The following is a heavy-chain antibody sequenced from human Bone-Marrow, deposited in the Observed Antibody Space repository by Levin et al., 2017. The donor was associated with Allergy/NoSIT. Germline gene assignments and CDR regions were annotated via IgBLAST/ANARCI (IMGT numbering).Heavy chain of an antibody. J-gene: IGHJ3*02. Sequence: GESLKISCKASGYTFTSYGISWVRQAPGQGLEWMGWISAYNGNTNYAQKLQGRVTMTTDTSTSTAYMELRSLRSDDTAVYYCARSLTEIAFDIWGQGTMVTVSS. V-gene: IGHV1-18*01. D-gene: IGHD2-21*02. CDR2: ISAYNGNT. CDR1: GYTFTSYG. CDR3: ARSLTEIAFDI.